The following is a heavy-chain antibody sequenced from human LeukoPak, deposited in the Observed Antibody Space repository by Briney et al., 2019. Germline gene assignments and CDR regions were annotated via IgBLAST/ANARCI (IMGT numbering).Heavy chain of an antibody. J-gene: IGHJ4*02. CDR1: GFAFSDYY. D-gene: IGHD3-10*01. CDR3: AKTRELNYFDD. Sequence: PGGSLRLSCAASGFAFSDYYMSWIRQAPGKGLEWLSYISSTSSFTNYADSVKGRFTISRDNAKNSLYLQMNSLRAEDTAIYYCAKTRELNYFDDWGQGTLVTVSS. V-gene: IGHV3-11*03. CDR2: ISSTSSFT.